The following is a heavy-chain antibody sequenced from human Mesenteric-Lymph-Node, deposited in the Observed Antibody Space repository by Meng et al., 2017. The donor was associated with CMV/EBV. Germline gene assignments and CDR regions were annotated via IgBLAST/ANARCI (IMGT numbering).Heavy chain of an antibody. CDR3: AREVGFWSGYSTLDY. J-gene: IGHJ4*02. Sequence: GESLKISCAASGFTFSSYWMSWVRQAPGKGLEGVANIKQDGSEKYYVDSVKGRFTISRDNAKNSLYLQMNSLRAEDTAVYYCAREVGFWSGYSTLDYWGQGTLVTVSS. D-gene: IGHD3-3*01. CDR1: GFTFSSYW. V-gene: IGHV3-7*01. CDR2: IKQDGSEK.